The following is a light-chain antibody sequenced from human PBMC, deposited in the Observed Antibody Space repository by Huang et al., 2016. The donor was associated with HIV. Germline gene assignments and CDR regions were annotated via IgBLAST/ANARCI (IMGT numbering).Light chain of an antibody. J-gene: IGKJ1*01. V-gene: IGKV2-40*01. CDR2: TLS. Sequence: DIVMTQTPLSLPVTPGEPASISCRSSQSLLDTEDGNTYLDWYVQKPGQPQQLLIHTLSDRASGVPDRFSCSGSDTDFTLKISRVESEDVGVYYCMQRLEFPSRTFGQGTKVEI. CDR3: MQRLEFPSRT. CDR1: QSLLDTEDGNTY.